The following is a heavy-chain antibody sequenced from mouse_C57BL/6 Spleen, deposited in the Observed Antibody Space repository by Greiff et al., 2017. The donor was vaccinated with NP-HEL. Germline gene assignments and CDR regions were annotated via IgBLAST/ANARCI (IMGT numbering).Heavy chain of an antibody. J-gene: IGHJ3*01. CDR2: ISSGSSTI. V-gene: IGHV5-17*01. CDR3: ARDYDEGVWFAY. D-gene: IGHD2-4*01. CDR1: GFTFSDYG. Sequence: EVQLQESGGGLVKPGGSLKLSCAASGFTFSDYGMHWVRQAPEKGLEWVAYISSGSSTIYYADTVKGRFTISRDNAKNTLFLQMTSLRSEDTAMYYCARDYDEGVWFAYWGQGTLVTVSA.